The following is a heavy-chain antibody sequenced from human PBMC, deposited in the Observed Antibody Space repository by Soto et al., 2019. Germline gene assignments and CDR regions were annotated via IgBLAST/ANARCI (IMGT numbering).Heavy chain of an antibody. CDR1: GGSFSGYY. J-gene: IGHJ6*02. V-gene: IGHV4-34*01. Sequence: PSETLSLTCAVYGGSFSGYYWSWIRQPPGKGLEWIGEINHSGSTNYNPSLKSRVTISVDTSKNQFSLKLSSVTAADTAVYYCAVGFLELWYYYYGMDVWGQGTLVTVSS. CDR2: INHSGST. D-gene: IGHD3-3*01. CDR3: AVGFLELWYYYYGMDV.